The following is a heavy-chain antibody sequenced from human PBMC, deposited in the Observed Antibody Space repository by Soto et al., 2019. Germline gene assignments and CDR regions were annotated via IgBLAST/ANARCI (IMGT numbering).Heavy chain of an antibody. V-gene: IGHV4-61*08. CDR2: VYYSGTT. Sequence: SETLSLTCTVSGGSIDSGDYYWSWIRQPPGKGLEWIGYVYYSGTTNYNPFLKSRVTLSLDKSKNQFSLKLSSVTAADTAVYYCERAPGFWSGYYWFDPWGQGTLVTVSS. J-gene: IGHJ5*02. CDR3: ERAPGFWSGYYWFDP. CDR1: GGSIDSGDYY. D-gene: IGHD3-3*01.